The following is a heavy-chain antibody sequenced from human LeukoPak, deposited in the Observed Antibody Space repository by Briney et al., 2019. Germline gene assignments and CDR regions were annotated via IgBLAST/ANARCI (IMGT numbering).Heavy chain of an antibody. CDR1: GGSISSYY. Sequence: PSETLSLSCTVSGGSISSYYWNWIRQPPGKGLEWSGYISYSGSTNYNPSLKSRVTISLGTSKNQFSLKVRSVTAADTAVYYCARGFDSKSTYFDYWGQGTLVTVSS. J-gene: IGHJ4*02. CDR3: ARGFDSKSTYFDY. D-gene: IGHD5-12*01. V-gene: IGHV4-59*01. CDR2: ISYSGST.